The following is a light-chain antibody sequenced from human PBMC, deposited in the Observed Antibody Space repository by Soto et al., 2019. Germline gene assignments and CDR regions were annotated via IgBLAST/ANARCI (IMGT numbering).Light chain of an antibody. Sequence: QSALTQPASVSGSPGQSITISCTGTSSDVGGYNYVSWYQQHPGKAPKLMIYDVSNRPSGVSNRFSGSKSGNTASLTISGLQAEDEADYYCSSYTSSSTVWVFGGGTK. CDR2: DVS. J-gene: IGLJ3*02. V-gene: IGLV2-14*01. CDR3: SSYTSSSTVWV. CDR1: SSDVGGYNY.